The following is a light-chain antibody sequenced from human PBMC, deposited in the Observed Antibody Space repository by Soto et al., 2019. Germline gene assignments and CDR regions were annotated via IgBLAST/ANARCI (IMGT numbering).Light chain of an antibody. CDR2: GAS. J-gene: IGKJ1*01. CDR3: QQYGSS. V-gene: IGKV3-20*01. Sequence: EIVLTQSPGTLSLSPGERATLSCRASQSVSSSYLAWYQQKPGQAPRLLIYGASSRATGIPDRFSGSESGTDFTLTISRLEPDDFAVYYCQQYGSSFGEGTKVEIQ. CDR1: QSVSSSY.